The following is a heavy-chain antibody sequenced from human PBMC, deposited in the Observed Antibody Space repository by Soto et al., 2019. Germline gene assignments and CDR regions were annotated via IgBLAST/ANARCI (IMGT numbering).Heavy chain of an antibody. CDR3: AKDESNYGMDV. V-gene: IGHV3-30*18. CDR1: GFTFSSYG. Sequence: PGGSLRLSCAASGFTFSSYGMHWVRQAPGKGLEWVAVISYDGSNKYYADSVKGRFTIYRDNSKNTLYLQMNSLRAEDTAVYYCAKDESNYGMDVWGQGTTVTVSS. J-gene: IGHJ6*02. D-gene: IGHD6-6*01. CDR2: ISYDGSNK.